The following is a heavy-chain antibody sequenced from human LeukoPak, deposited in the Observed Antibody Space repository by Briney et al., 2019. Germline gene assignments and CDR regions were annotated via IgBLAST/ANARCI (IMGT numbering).Heavy chain of an antibody. Sequence: PSETLSLTCAVYGGSFSGYYWSWIRQPPGKGLEWIGEINHSGSTNYNPSLKSRVTISVDTSKNQFSLKLSSVTAADTAVYYCARWGDIVVVPAAYNWFDPWGQGTLVTVSS. J-gene: IGHJ5*02. CDR3: ARWGDIVVVPAAYNWFDP. CDR2: INHSGST. V-gene: IGHV4-34*01. CDR1: GGSFSGYY. D-gene: IGHD2-2*01.